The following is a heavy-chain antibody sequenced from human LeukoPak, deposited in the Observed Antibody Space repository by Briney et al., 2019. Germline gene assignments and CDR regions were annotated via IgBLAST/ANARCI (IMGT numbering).Heavy chain of an antibody. J-gene: IGHJ3*02. CDR3: AKDKGGSEIYAFDI. V-gene: IGHV3-48*03. CDR1: GFTFSSYE. D-gene: IGHD3-10*01. Sequence: PGGSLRLSCAASGFTFSSYEMNWVRQAPGKGLEWVSYISSSGSTIYYADSVKGRFTISRDDSKNTLYLQMNSLRAEDTAVYYCAKDKGGSEIYAFDIWGQGTMVTVSS. CDR2: ISSSGSTI.